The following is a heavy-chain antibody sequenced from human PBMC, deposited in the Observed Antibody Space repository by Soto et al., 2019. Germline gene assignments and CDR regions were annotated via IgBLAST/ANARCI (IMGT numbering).Heavy chain of an antibody. Sequence: QVQLVQSGAEVKKPGSSVKVSCKASGGTFSSYTISWVRQAPGHGLEWVGRIIPILGVTNYAQNFQGRVTITADKSTSTAYMELSSLRSEDTAVYYCARGFDSSGYFHWLDPWGQGTLVTVSS. CDR3: ARGFDSSGYFHWLDP. J-gene: IGHJ5*02. V-gene: IGHV1-69*02. CDR1: GGTFSSYT. D-gene: IGHD3-22*01. CDR2: IIPILGVT.